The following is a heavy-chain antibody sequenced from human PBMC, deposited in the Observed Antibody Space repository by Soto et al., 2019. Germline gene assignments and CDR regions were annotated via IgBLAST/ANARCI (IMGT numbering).Heavy chain of an antibody. Sequence: GASVKVSCKASGDTFTSYDINWVRQATGQGLEWMGWMNPNSGNTGYAQKFQGRVTMTRNTSISTAYMELSSLRSEDTAVYYCAREGGRQLANWFDPWGQGTLGTVSS. CDR2: MNPNSGNT. V-gene: IGHV1-8*01. D-gene: IGHD6-6*01. CDR1: GDTFTSYD. J-gene: IGHJ5*02. CDR3: AREGGRQLANWFDP.